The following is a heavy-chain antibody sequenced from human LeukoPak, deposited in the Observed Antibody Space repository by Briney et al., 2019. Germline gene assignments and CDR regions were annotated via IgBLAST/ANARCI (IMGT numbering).Heavy chain of an antibody. D-gene: IGHD3-10*01. V-gene: IGHV3-48*03. CDR3: ARDPTYYYGSGTYSHYYGMDV. CDR2: ISSGASTI. Sequence: PGGSLRLSCAASGFIFSNYEMNWVRQAPGKGLEWVSYISSGASTIHYADSVKGRFTVSRDNAKNSLYLQMNSLRAEDTAVYFCARDPTYYYGSGTYSHYYGMDVWGQGTTVTVSS. CDR1: GFIFSNYE. J-gene: IGHJ6*02.